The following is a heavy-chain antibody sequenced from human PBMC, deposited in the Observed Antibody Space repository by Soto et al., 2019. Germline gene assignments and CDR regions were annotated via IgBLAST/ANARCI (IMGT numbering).Heavy chain of an antibody. CDR1: GFTFSDYY. Sequence: GGSLRLSCAASGFTFSDYYMSWIRQAPGKGLEWVSYISSSGSTIYYADSVKGRFTISRDNAKNSLYLQMNSLRAEDTAVYYCARAYVDIVAQPWFDPWGQGTLVTVSS. J-gene: IGHJ5*02. V-gene: IGHV3-11*01. CDR2: ISSSGSTI. D-gene: IGHD5-12*01. CDR3: ARAYVDIVAQPWFDP.